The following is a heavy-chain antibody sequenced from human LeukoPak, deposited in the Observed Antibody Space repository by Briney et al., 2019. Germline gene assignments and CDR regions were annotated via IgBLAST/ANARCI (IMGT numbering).Heavy chain of an antibody. CDR2: VSTYNGNT. D-gene: IGHD6-19*01. J-gene: IGHJ4*02. CDR3: ARDYSSGWPNFDY. V-gene: IGHV1-18*01. Sequence: ASVKVSFTASGYTFTSYGISWVRQAPGQGLEWMGWVSTYNGNTNYAHNLQGRVTMTTDTSTSTAYMELRSLRSDDTAVYYCARDYSSGWPNFDYWGQGTLVTVSS. CDR1: GYTFTSYG.